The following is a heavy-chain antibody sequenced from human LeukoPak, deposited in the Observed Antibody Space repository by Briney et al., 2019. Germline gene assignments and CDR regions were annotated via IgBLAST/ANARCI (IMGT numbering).Heavy chain of an antibody. V-gene: IGHV4-61*01. J-gene: IGHJ2*01. D-gene: IGHD6-19*01. Sequence: SETLSLTHTLSGGSVSSGRYCWGWIRQPPGKGLELIGYIYYSGSTDYNPSLKSRVTISLDTSKNQFSPKLSSVTAADTAAYYCARKRSSCCLDLWGHGTLVTVSS. CDR3: ARKRSSCCLDL. CDR2: IYYSGST. CDR1: GGSVSSGRYC.